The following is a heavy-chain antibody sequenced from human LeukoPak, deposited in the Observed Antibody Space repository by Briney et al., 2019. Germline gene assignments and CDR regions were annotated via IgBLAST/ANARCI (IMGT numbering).Heavy chain of an antibody. CDR1: GYSISSGYY. Sequence: SETLSLTCAVSGYSISSGYYWGWIRQPPGKGLGWIGSICHSGSTYYNPSLKSRVTISVDTSKNHFSLKLSSVTPADTAVYYCARERYYGSGGNIRPLFDYWGQGTLVTVSS. D-gene: IGHD3-10*01. CDR2: ICHSGST. J-gene: IGHJ4*02. CDR3: ARERYYGSGGNIRPLFDY. V-gene: IGHV4-38-2*02.